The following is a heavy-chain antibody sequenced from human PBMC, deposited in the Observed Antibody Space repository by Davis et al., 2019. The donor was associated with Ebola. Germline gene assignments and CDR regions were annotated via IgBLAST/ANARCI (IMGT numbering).Heavy chain of an antibody. J-gene: IGHJ6*04. CDR2: IYHSGST. CDR1: GGSISSGGYS. V-gene: IGHV4-30-2*01. CDR3: ARVRGVHMGRTYYYYGMDV. Sequence: MPSETLSLTCAVSGGSISSGGYSWSWIRQPPGKGLEWIGYIYHSGSTYYNPSLKSRVTISVDRSKNQFSLKLSSVTAADTAVYYCARVRGVHMGRTYYYYGMDVWGKGTTVTVSS. D-gene: IGHD2-21*01.